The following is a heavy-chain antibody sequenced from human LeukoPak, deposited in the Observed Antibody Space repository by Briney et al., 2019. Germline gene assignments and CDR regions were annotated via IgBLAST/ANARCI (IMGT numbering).Heavy chain of an antibody. V-gene: IGHV4-34*01. CDR3: ARIRYYDSSVYYHFDY. CDR2: INHSGST. CDR1: GGSFSGYY. J-gene: IGHJ4*02. Sequence: SETLSLTCAVYGGSFSGYYCSWVRQPPGKGLEWIGEINHSGSTNYNTSLKSRVSISVETSKTQFSLKLSSGTAADTAVYYCARIRYYDSSVYYHFDYWGQGNLVTVSS. D-gene: IGHD3-22*01.